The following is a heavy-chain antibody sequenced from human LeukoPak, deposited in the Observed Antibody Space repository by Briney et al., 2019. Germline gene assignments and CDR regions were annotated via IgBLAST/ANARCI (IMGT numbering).Heavy chain of an antibody. Sequence: HSGGSLRLSCAASGFPFSTYAMNWVRQAPGKGLEWVSAISGSGGSTYYADSVKGRFTISRDNSKNTLYLQMNSLRAEDTAVYYCAKDHMVRGIEIDYWGQGTLVTVSS. D-gene: IGHD3-10*01. V-gene: IGHV3-23*01. CDR1: GFPFSTYA. J-gene: IGHJ4*02. CDR3: AKDHMVRGIEIDY. CDR2: ISGSGGST.